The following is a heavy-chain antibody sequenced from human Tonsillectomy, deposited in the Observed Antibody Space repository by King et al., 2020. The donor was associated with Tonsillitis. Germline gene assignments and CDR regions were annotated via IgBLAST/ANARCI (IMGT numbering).Heavy chain of an antibody. D-gene: IGHD3-22*01. CDR1: GLSLSTSGAG. CDR3: AHSLLTGCGYYDAEYFQH. V-gene: IGHV2-5*02. Sequence: ITLKESGPTLVKPTQTLTLTCTFSGLSLSTSGAGVGWIRQPPGKALEWLALIYWDDDKRYSPSLKSRLTITKDTSKNQVVLTMTNMDPVDTATYYCAHSLLTGCGYYDAEYFQHWGQGTLVTVSS. CDR2: IYWDDDK. J-gene: IGHJ1*01.